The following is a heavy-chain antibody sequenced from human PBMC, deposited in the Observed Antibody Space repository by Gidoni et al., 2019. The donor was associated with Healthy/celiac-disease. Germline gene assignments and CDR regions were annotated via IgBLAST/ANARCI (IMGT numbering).Heavy chain of an antibody. Sequence: QVTLKESGPVLVKPTETLTLTCTVSGFSLSNARMGVSWIRQPPGKALEWLAHIFSNDEKSYSTSLKSRLTISKDTSKSQVVLTMTNMDPVDTATYYCARFLRNWAYYYYMDVWGKGTTVTVSS. CDR1: GFSLSNARMG. J-gene: IGHJ6*03. D-gene: IGHD7-27*01. CDR3: ARFLRNWAYYYYMDV. V-gene: IGHV2-26*01. CDR2: IFSNDEK.